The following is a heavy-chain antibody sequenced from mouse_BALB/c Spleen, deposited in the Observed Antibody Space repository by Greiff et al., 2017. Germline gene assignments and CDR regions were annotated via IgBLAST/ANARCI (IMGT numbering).Heavy chain of an antibody. J-gene: IGHJ2*01. CDR1: GYAFTNYL. D-gene: IGHD1-2*01. Sequence: QVQLQQSGAELVRPGTSVKVSCKASGYAFTNYLIEWVKQRPGQGLEWIGVINPGSGGTNYNEKFKGKATLTADKSSSTAYMQLSSLTSDDSAVYFCARHYYGDWGQGTTLTVSS. CDR2: INPGSGGT. V-gene: IGHV1-54*01. CDR3: ARHYYGD.